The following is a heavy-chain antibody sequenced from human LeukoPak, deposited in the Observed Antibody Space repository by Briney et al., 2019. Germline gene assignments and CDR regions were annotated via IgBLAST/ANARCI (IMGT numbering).Heavy chain of an antibody. CDR1: GFTFSDYY. D-gene: IGHD3-10*01. CDR3: ARDIRNYYDSGAYGWFDP. Sequence: GGSLRLSCAASGFTFSDYYMSWIRQAPGKGLEWVSYISSSGSTISYADSVKGRFTISRDNAKNSLYLQMNSLRDEDTAVYYCARDIRNYYDSGAYGWFDPWGQGTLVPVSS. V-gene: IGHV3-11*01. CDR2: ISSSGSTI. J-gene: IGHJ5*02.